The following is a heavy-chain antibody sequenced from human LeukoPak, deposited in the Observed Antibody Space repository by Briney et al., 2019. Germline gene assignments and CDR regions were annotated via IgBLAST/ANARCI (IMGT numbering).Heavy chain of an antibody. V-gene: IGHV3-9*03. D-gene: IGHD5-24*01. J-gene: IGHJ3*02. CDR1: GFTFDDYA. CDR3: AKGQRYTTGGAFDI. Sequence: PGRSLRLSCAASGFTFDDYAMHWVRQAPGKGLEWVSGISWNSGSIGYADSVKGRFTISGDNAKNSLYLQMNSLRAEDMALYYCAKGQRYTTGGAFDIWGQGTMVTVSS. CDR2: ISWNSGSI.